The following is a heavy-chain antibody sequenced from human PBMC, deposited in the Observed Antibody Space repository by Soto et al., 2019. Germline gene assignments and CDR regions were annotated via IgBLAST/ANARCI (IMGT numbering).Heavy chain of an antibody. D-gene: IGHD6-19*01. Sequence: ASVKVSCKASGYTFTSYDINWVRQATGQGLEWMGWMNPNSGNTGYAQKFQGRVTMTRNTSISTAYMELSSLRSEDTAVYYCARGRIAVAGRLAFAIWGQGTMVTVSS. CDR1: GYTFTSYD. V-gene: IGHV1-8*01. CDR3: ARGRIAVAGRLAFAI. CDR2: MNPNSGNT. J-gene: IGHJ3*02.